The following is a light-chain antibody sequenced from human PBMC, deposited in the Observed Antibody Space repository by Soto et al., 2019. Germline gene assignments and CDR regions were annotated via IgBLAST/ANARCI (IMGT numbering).Light chain of an antibody. V-gene: IGKV3-20*01. J-gene: IGKJ4*01. CDR1: QSVKNNY. CDR3: QQYGSPPLT. CDR2: DAS. Sequence: EIVLKQSPDTLSLSPGERATLSCRASQSVKNNYLAWYQKKPGQARRFLIYDASSRATGIPDRFSGGGYGTDFTLTISRLEPEDFAVYYCQQYGSPPLTFGGGTKVDI.